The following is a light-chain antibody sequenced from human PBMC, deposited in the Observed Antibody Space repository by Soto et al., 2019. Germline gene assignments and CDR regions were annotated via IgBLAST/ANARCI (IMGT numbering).Light chain of an antibody. CDR1: SSNIGSNY. CDR2: SNN. CDR3: AAWDDSLSGYV. J-gene: IGLJ1*01. Sequence: QSVLTQPPSSSGTPGQRVTISCSGSSSNIGSNYVYWYQQLPVTAPKLLIYSNNQRPSGVPDRFSGSKSGTSASLAISGLRSEDEADYYCAAWDDSLSGYVFGTGTKVTVL. V-gene: IGLV1-47*02.